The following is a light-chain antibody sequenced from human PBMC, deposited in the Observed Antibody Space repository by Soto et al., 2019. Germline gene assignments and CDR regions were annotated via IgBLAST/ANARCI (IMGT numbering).Light chain of an antibody. Sequence: QSALTQPASVSGSPGQSITISCTGTSSDVGGYNYVSWYQQHPGKAPKLMIYDVSNRPSGVSNRFSGSKSCNTASLTISGLQAEDEADYYCSSYTSSSIPVVFGGGTMLTVL. CDR1: SSDVGGYNY. CDR2: DVS. V-gene: IGLV2-14*01. J-gene: IGLJ2*01. CDR3: SSYTSSSIPVV.